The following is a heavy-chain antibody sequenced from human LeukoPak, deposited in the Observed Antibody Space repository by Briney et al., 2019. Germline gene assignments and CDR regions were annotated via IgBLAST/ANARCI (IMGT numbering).Heavy chain of an antibody. Sequence: GGSLRLSCAASGFTFGSYAMSWVRQAPGKGLEWVSGISTSGGTTSYAESAKGRFTVSRDNPRNTLYMEMNSLRDEDTAVYYCAVMHRYYDGSGYWVQWGQGTLVTVSS. J-gene: IGHJ4*02. CDR3: AVMHRYYDGSGYWVQ. V-gene: IGHV3-23*01. CDR2: ISTSGGTT. CDR1: GFTFGSYA. D-gene: IGHD3-22*01.